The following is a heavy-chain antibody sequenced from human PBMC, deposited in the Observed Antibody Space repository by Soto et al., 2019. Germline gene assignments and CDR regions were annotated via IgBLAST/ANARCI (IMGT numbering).Heavy chain of an antibody. CDR3: ARDSGPRGYDAFDI. CDR1: GFTFSNYW. V-gene: IGHV3-7*04. CDR2: IKQDASET. D-gene: IGHD2-8*02. Sequence: GGSLRLSCAASGFTFSNYWMTWVRQAPGKGLEWVANIKQDASETFYVDSVKGRFTISRDNAKNSLYLQVNSLRAEDTAVYYCARDSGPRGYDAFDIWGQGTMVTVSS. J-gene: IGHJ3*02.